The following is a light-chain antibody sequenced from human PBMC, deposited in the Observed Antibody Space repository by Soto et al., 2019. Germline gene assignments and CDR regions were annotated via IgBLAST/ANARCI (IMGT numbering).Light chain of an antibody. V-gene: IGKV3-11*01. CDR2: DAS. CDR3: QQRSNWPIT. CDR1: QTIRSD. J-gene: IGKJ5*01. Sequence: EILMTQSPVTLSVSPGERATLSCRASQTIRSDLAWYQQKPGQAPRLLISDASTRATSIPARFNGSGSGTEFTLTISSLEPEDFAVYYCQQRSNWPITFGQGTRLEIK.